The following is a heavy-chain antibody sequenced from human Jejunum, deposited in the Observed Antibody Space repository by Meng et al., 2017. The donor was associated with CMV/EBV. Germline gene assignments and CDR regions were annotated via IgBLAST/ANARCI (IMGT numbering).Heavy chain of an antibody. CDR3: ARDMYYVSSGFFGREDY. D-gene: IGHD3-22*01. J-gene: IGHJ4*02. V-gene: IGHV3-7*01. Sequence: FNNYGMHWVRQAPGKGLEWVANIKNDGSEKYYVNSVKGRFTISRDNAKNSLYLQMNSLRAEDTAVYYCARDMYYVSSGFFGREDYWGQGTLVTVSS. CDR1: FNNYG. CDR2: IKNDGSEK.